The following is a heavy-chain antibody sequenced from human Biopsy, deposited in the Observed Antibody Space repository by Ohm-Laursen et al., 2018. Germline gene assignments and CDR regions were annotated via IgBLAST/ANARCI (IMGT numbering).Heavy chain of an antibody. Sequence: GASVKVSCKASGYTFSTYGISWVRQAPGQGLEWMGWISAYNGSTKYAQKLQGRVTMTTDTSTSTAYMDLRSLRSDDTAVYYCATGYYYDSSGSYPSFDHWGPGTLVTVSS. CDR2: ISAYNGST. D-gene: IGHD3-22*01. CDR3: ATGYYYDSSGSYPSFDH. J-gene: IGHJ4*02. V-gene: IGHV1-18*01. CDR1: GYTFSTYG.